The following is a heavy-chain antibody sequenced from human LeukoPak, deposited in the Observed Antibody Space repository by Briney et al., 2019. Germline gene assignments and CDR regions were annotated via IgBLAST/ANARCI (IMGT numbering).Heavy chain of an antibody. CDR3: ARGGPYSGGNPELDY. Sequence: SETLSLTCTVSGGSVSSGSYYWSWIRQPPGKGLEWIGYIYYSGSTNYNPSLKSRVTISVDTSKNQFSLKLSSVTAADTAVYYCARGGPYSGGNPELDYWGQGTLVTVSS. CDR2: IYYSGST. CDR1: GGSVSSGSYY. J-gene: IGHJ4*02. D-gene: IGHD4-23*01. V-gene: IGHV4-61*01.